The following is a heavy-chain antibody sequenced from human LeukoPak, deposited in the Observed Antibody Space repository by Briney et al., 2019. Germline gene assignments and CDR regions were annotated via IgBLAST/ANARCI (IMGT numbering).Heavy chain of an antibody. Sequence: SGPTLVNPTQSLTLTCTFSGFSLSTSGVGVGWIRQPPGKALEWLALIYWDDDKRYSPSLKSRLTITKDTSKNQVVLTMTNMDPVDTATYYCAHSSFWQQLVPVPFDYWGQGTLVTVSS. CDR2: IYWDDDK. V-gene: IGHV2-5*02. D-gene: IGHD6-13*01. J-gene: IGHJ4*02. CDR1: GFSLSTSGVG. CDR3: AHSSFWQQLVPVPFDY.